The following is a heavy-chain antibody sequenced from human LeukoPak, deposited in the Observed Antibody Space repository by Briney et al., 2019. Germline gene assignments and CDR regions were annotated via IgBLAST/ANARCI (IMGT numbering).Heavy chain of an antibody. J-gene: IGHJ4*02. Sequence: GGSLRLSCAASGFTFSSYAMHWVRQASGKGLEWVAVISYDGSNKYYADSVKGRFTISRDNSKNTLYLQMNSLRAEDTAVYYCFRGLGDYDFWSGYGDYWGQGTLVTVSS. CDR1: GFTFSSYA. CDR3: FRGLGDYDFWSGYGDY. D-gene: IGHD3-3*01. CDR2: ISYDGSNK. V-gene: IGHV3-30-3*01.